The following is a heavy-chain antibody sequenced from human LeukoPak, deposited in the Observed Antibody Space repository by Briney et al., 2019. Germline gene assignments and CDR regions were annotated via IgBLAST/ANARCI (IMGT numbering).Heavy chain of an antibody. Sequence: GRSLRLSCAASGFTFSSYAMHWVRQAPGKGLEWVAVISYDGSNKYYADSVKGRFTISGDNSKNTLYLQMNSLRAEDTAVYYCARASSYSNYYFDYWGQGTLVTVSS. CDR1: GFTFSSYA. J-gene: IGHJ4*02. V-gene: IGHV3-30*04. D-gene: IGHD4-11*01. CDR3: ARASSYSNYYFDY. CDR2: ISYDGSNK.